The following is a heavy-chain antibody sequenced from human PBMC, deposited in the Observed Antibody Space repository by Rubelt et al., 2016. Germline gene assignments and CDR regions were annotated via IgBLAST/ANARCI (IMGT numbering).Heavy chain of an antibody. Sequence: GKGLVWVSRIKGDGSWTSYADSVKGRFTISRDSAKNSLFLQMSRLRAEDTAVYYCARAGSSTTDVNYYGMDVWGQGTTVTVSS. J-gene: IGHJ6*02. D-gene: IGHD2-2*01. CDR3: ARAGSSTTDVNYYGMDV. CDR2: IKGDGSWT. V-gene: IGHV3-74*01.